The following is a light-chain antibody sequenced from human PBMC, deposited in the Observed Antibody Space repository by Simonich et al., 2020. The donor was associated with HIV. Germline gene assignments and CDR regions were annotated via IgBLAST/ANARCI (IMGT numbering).Light chain of an antibody. V-gene: IGKV2-28*01. CDR3: MQSIQLPFT. J-gene: IGKJ3*01. CDR1: QCLLHNNGYNF. CDR2: LGS. Sequence: DIVMPQSPLSLPVTPGEPASISFRSSQCLLHNNGYNFLDWFLQRPGQSPQLLIYLGSNRASGVPDRFSGSGSGTDFTLKISRVEAEDVGLYHCMQSIQLPFTFGPGTKVDIK.